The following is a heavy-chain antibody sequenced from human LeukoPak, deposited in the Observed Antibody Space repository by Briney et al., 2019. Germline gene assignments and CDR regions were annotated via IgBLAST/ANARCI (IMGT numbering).Heavy chain of an antibody. V-gene: IGHV4-59*01. CDR2: IYYSGRTNYRST. CDR3: ARGATTSYSSGWYDLIVTPKPVDNWFDP. Sequence: PSETLSLTCTVSGGSISNYYWSWIRQPPGKGLELIGYIYYSGRTNYRSTNYNPSLNSRVTMSVDTSKNQFSLSLSSVTAADTAVYYCARGATTSYSSGWYDLIVTPKPVDNWFDPWGQGTLVTVSS. J-gene: IGHJ5*02. CDR1: GGSISNYY. D-gene: IGHD6-19*01.